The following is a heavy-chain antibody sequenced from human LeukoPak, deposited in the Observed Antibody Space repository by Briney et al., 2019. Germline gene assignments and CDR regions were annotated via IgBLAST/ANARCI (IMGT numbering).Heavy chain of an antibody. V-gene: IGHV3-7*03. Sequence: GGALRLSCAASGITFSSYLMSLVRPAPGEGVEVVGNIKQEGSEKYYVDSVKGRFTICRDNAKTSLYLQMNSLRDEDTAVYYCARDQIWFGAGGWFDPWGQGTLVTVSS. D-gene: IGHD3-10*01. CDR3: ARDQIWFGAGGWFDP. CDR2: IKQEGSEK. CDR1: GITFSSYL. J-gene: IGHJ5*02.